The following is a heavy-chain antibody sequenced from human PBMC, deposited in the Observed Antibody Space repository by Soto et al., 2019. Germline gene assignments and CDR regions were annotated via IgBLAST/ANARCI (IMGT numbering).Heavy chain of an antibody. CDR3: ARAGTSMVRGVIIIQYFDY. CDR1: GFTFSSYA. D-gene: IGHD3-10*01. Sequence: GGSLRLSCAASGFTFSSYAMHWVRQAPGKGLEWVAVISYDGSNKYYADSVKGRFTISRDNSKNTLYLQMNSLRAEDTAVYYCARAGTSMVRGVIIIQYFDYWGQGTLVTVSS. J-gene: IGHJ4*02. V-gene: IGHV3-30-3*01. CDR2: ISYDGSNK.